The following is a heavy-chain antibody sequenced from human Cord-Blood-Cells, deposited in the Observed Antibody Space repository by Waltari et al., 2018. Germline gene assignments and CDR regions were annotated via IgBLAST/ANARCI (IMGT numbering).Heavy chain of an antibody. J-gene: IGHJ3*02. Sequence: QVQLQQWGAGLLKPSETLSLTCAVYGGSFSGYYWSWIRQPPGKGLEWIGEINHSGSTNYNPSLKSRVTISVDTSKNQFSLKLSSVTAADTAVYYCARVFNWGFQGKMGAFDIWGQGTMVTVSS. D-gene: IGHD7-27*01. V-gene: IGHV4-34*01. CDR1: GGSFSGYY. CDR3: ARVFNWGFQGKMGAFDI. CDR2: INHSGST.